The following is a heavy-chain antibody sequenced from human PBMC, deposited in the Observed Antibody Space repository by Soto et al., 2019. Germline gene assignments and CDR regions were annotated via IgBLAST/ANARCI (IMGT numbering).Heavy chain of an antibody. J-gene: IGHJ6*02. V-gene: IGHV3-9*01. D-gene: IGHD6-19*01. CDR1: GFTFDDHA. CDR2: ISWNSGTI. Sequence: GGSLRLSCAASGFTFDDHAMHWVRQGPGKGLEWVSGISWNSGTIVYADSVKGRFTISRDNTKNSLYLQMDSLRREDTALYYCAKDIKGTGWYFGLDLWGQGTTVTVSS. CDR3: AKDIKGTGWYFGLDL.